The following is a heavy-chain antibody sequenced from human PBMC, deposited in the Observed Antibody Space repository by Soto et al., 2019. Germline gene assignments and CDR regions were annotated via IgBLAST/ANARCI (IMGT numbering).Heavy chain of an antibody. CDR2: IYWDDDK. J-gene: IGHJ3*02. D-gene: IGHD4-17*01. V-gene: IGHV2-5*02. CDR3: AHRPPTTVTMWDDAFDI. CDR1: GFSLSTSGVG. Sequence: QITLKESGPTLVKPTQTLTLTCTFSGFSLSTSGVGVGWIRQPPGKALEWLALIYWDDDKRYSPSLKSRLTITKDTSKDRVVLTMTNMDPVDTATYYCAHRPPTTVTMWDDAFDIWGQGTMVTVSS.